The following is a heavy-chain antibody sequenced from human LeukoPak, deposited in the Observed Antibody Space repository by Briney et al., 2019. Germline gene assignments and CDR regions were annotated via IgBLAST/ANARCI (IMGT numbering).Heavy chain of an antibody. CDR1: GGTFSSYA. CDR2: IIPIFGTA. CDR3: ATPVPDSSGYYYVTQFDY. Sequence: ASVNVSCKASGGTFSSYAISWVRQAPGQGLEWMGGIIPIFGTANYAQKFQGRVTITADESTSTANMELSSLRSEDTAVYYCATPVPDSSGYYYVTQFDYWGQGTLVTVSS. V-gene: IGHV1-69*13. D-gene: IGHD3-22*01. J-gene: IGHJ4*02.